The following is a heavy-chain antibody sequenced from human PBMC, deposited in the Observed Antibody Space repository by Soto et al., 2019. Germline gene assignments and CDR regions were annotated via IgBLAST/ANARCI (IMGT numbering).Heavy chain of an antibody. V-gene: IGHV1-2*04. CDR3: ARCSEMATELVDY. CDR1: GYTFTGYY. Sequence: ASVKVSCKASGYTFTGYYMHWVRQAPGQGLEWMGWINPNSGGTNYAQKFQGWVTMTRDMSISTAYMELSRLRFDYTDVYYCARCSEMATELVDYWGQGTLVTVSS. CDR2: INPNSGGT. J-gene: IGHJ4*02. D-gene: IGHD5-12*01.